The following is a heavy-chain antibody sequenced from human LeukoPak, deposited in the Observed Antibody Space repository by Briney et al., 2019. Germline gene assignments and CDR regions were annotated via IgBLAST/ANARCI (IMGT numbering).Heavy chain of an antibody. V-gene: IGHV1-69*04. Sequence: SVKVSCKASGGTFSSYAISWVRQAPGQGLEWMGRIIPILGIANYAQKFQGRVTITADKSTSTAYMELSSLRSEDTAVYYCARDLDTAMVDYWGQGTLITVSS. CDR1: GGTFSSYA. CDR2: IIPILGIA. J-gene: IGHJ4*02. CDR3: ARDLDTAMVDY. D-gene: IGHD5-18*01.